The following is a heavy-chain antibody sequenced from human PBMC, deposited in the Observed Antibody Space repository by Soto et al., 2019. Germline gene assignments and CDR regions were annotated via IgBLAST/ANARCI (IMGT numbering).Heavy chain of an antibody. CDR2: LSGDGSSS. CDR1: GFTFSTYW. J-gene: IGHJ4*02. Sequence: GGSLRLSCAASGFTFSTYWMHWVRQTPGKGLVWVSRLSGDGSSSSYAESVTGRFTISRDTAKSTLYLHMNSLRPEDTAVYFCTRGASGYGNFDYWGPGT. D-gene: IGHD5-12*01. V-gene: IGHV3-74*01. CDR3: TRGASGYGNFDY.